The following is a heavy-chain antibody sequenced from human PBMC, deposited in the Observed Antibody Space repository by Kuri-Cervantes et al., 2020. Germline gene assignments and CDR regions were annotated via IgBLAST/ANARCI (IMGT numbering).Heavy chain of an antibody. J-gene: IGHJ4*02. CDR1: GGSLSSYY. CDR2: IYSSGTT. D-gene: IGHD1-26*01. Sequence: ESLKISCTVSGGSLSSYYWNWIRQPAGKGLEWIGRIYSSGTTNYNPSLKSRVTMSADSSKNQFSLRLTSVTAADTAVYYCARGPVGTTRGFSFDSWGQGALVTVSS. CDR3: ARGPVGTTRGFSFDS. V-gene: IGHV4-4*07.